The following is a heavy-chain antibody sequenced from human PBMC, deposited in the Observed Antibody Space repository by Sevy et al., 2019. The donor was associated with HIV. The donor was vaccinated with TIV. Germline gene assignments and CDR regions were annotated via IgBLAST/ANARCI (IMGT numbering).Heavy chain of an antibody. CDR3: AREWELGGMDV. J-gene: IGHJ6*02. D-gene: IGHD1-26*01. CDR1: GGTFSTYA. V-gene: IGHV1-69*13. Sequence: ASVKVSCKASGGTFSTYAISWVRQAPGQGLEGMGVIIPKSGTANYAQKFQGRVTITADESTNTAYMELSSLRSEDTAVYFCAREWELGGMDVWGQGTTVTVSS. CDR2: IIPKSGTA.